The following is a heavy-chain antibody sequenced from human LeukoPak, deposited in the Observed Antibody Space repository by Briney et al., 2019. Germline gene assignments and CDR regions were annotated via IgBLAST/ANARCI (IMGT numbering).Heavy chain of an antibody. Sequence: GESLKISCKGSGYSFTSYWIGWVRQMPGKGLEWMGIIYPGDSDTRYSPSFQGQVTISADKSISTAYLQWSSLKASDTAMYYCARRIGSGSYYKLYYYYGMDVWGQGTTVTVSS. J-gene: IGHJ6*02. CDR1: GYSFTSYW. V-gene: IGHV5-51*01. CDR2: IYPGDSDT. D-gene: IGHD3-10*01. CDR3: ARRIGSGSYYKLYYYYGMDV.